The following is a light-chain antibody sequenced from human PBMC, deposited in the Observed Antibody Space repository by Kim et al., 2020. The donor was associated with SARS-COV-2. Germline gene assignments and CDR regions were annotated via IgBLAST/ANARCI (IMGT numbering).Light chain of an antibody. J-gene: IGLJ2*01. CDR2: DVS. CDR1: SSDVGTYNY. Sequence: QSALTQPASVSGSPGQSITISCTGTSSDVGTYNYVTWFQQHPGKAPQLMLYDVSKRPSGVSNRFSGSKSGNTASLTISGLQAEDEADYYCSAYTISSTLVFGGGTQLTVL. CDR3: SAYTISSTLV. V-gene: IGLV2-14*01.